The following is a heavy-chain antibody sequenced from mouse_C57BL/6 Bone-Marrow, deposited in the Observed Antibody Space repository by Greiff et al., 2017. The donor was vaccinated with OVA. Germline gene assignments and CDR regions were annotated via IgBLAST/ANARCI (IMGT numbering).Heavy chain of an antibody. V-gene: IGHV14-4*01. CDR2: IDPENGDT. Sequence: VQLQQSGAELVRPGASVKLSCTASGFNIKDDYMHWVKQRPEQGLEWIGWIDPENGDTEYASKVQGKDTITADTASNTASLQLSSLTSEDTAVYYCTTPITTVVATNFDVWGTGTTVTVSS. J-gene: IGHJ1*03. CDR1: GFNIKDDY. D-gene: IGHD1-1*01. CDR3: TTPITTVVATNFDV.